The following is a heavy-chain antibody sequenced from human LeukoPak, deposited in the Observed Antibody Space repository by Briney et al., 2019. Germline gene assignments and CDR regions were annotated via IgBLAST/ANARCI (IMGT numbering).Heavy chain of an antibody. J-gene: IGHJ4*02. V-gene: IGHV4-59*08. CDR3: ARTTYYYDSSGYRGDY. D-gene: IGHD3-22*01. CDR1: GGSISGYY. CDR2: VRYLRDT. Sequence: PSETLSLTCTVAGGSISGYYWSWVRQPPGKGLEWIGHVRYLRDTNYNASLESRVSILIDTSKSQISLRLNSVTAADTAVYYCARTTYYYDSSGYRGDYWGQGTLVTVSS.